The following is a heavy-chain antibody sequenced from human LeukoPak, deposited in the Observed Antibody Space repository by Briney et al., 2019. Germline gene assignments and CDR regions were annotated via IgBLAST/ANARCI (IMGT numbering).Heavy chain of an antibody. V-gene: IGHV4-39*01. Sequence: KPSETLSLTCTVSGGSISGSSYYWGWVRQPPGRGLEWIANIYHNGETFYNPSLKSRVTISVDTSKNQFSLKLFSVTAADMALYYCARVLRGYYGSGTLDVWGKGTTVTVSS. CDR3: ARVLRGYYGSGTLDV. CDR2: IYHNGET. J-gene: IGHJ6*04. D-gene: IGHD3-10*01. CDR1: GGSISGSSYY.